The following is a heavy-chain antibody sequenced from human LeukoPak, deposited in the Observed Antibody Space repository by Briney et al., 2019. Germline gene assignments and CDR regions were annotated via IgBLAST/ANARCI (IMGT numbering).Heavy chain of an antibody. CDR3: ARIGYSSSSLDY. CDR1: GFTFSTYL. J-gene: IGHJ4*02. CDR2: INTDGSIT. V-gene: IGHV3-74*03. Sequence: GGSLRLSCAASGFTFSTYLMHWVRQAPGKGLVWVSRINTDGSITTYADSVKGRFTISRDNAKNSLYLQMNSLRAEDTAVYYCARIGYSSSSLDYWGQGTLVTVSS. D-gene: IGHD6-6*01.